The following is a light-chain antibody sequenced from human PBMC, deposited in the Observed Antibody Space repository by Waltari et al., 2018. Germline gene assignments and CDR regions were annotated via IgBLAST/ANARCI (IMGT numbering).Light chain of an antibody. V-gene: IGKV3-11*01. CDR3: QQRSGWPYT. J-gene: IGKJ2*01. CDR1: QSVSRY. Sequence: ELVLTQSPATLSLSPGEGATLSCRASQSVSRYLAWYQQKPGQAPRLLIYDASNRATGIPARFSASGSGTDFTLTLSSLEPEDFAVYYCQQRSGWPYTFGQGTKLEIK. CDR2: DAS.